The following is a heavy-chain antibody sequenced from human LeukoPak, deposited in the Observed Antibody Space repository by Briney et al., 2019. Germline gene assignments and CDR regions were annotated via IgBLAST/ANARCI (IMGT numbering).Heavy chain of an antibody. V-gene: IGHV3-21*01. CDR1: GFTFSSYS. CDR3: ARGTVTGAYYYYGMDV. CDR2: ISSSSSYI. Sequence: GGSLRLSCAASGFTFSSYSMNWVRQAPGKGLEWVSSISSSSSYIYYADSVKGRFTISRDNAKNSLYLQMNSLRAEDTAVYYCARGTVTGAYYYYGMDVWGQGTTVTVSS. J-gene: IGHJ6*02. D-gene: IGHD6-19*01.